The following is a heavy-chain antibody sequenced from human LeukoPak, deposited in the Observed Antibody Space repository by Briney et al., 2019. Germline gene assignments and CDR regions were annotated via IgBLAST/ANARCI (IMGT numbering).Heavy chain of an antibody. Sequence: GGSLRLSCAASGFTFSSNWMTWVRHAPGKGLVWVSRMNSDGSLTDYPDSVKGRFIISRDNSKNTLYLQMNSLRAEDTAVYYCARGVGPYQWGQGTLVTVSS. CDR3: ARGVGPYQ. CDR2: MNSDGSLT. J-gene: IGHJ4*02. V-gene: IGHV3-74*01. D-gene: IGHD2-2*01. CDR1: GFTFSSNW.